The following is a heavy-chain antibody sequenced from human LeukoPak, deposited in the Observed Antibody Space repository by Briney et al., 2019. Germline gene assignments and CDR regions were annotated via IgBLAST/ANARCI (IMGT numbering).Heavy chain of an antibody. D-gene: IGHD1-26*01. J-gene: IGHJ6*02. Sequence: GGSLRLSCAASGFTYSIYWMHWVRQAPGKGLVWVSHINSDGRSTTYADSVKGRFTISRDNARNSVYLQMNSLRAEDRAVYYCARDPAARSGNYSYHGMDVWGLGTTVTVSS. CDR2: INSDGRST. CDR1: GFTYSIYW. V-gene: IGHV3-74*01. CDR3: ARDPAARSGNYSYHGMDV.